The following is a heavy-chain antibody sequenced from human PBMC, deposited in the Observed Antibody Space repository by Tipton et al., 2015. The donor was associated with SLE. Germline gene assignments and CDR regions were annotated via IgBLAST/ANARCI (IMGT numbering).Heavy chain of an antibody. CDR3: ARTGYSSSWLYFQH. D-gene: IGHD6-13*01. CDR1: GGSFSGYY. V-gene: IGHV4-34*01. J-gene: IGHJ1*01. Sequence: TLSLTCAVYGGSFSGYYWSWIRQPPGKGLEWIGYIYYSGSTYYNPSLKSRVTISVDTSKNQFSLKLSSVTAADTAVYYCARTGYSSSWLYFQHWGQGTPVTVSS. CDR2: IYYSGST.